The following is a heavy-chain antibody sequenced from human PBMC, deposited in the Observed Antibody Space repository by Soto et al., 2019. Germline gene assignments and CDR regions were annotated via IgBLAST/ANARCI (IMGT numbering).Heavy chain of an antibody. V-gene: IGHV4-59*08. J-gene: IGHJ4*02. Sequence: PETLSLTCTVSAHSTSRYYWRWIRQPPGKVLEWIGYIHSSGRTKYNPSLKRRVTIAVDTSKNQLPMRMRSVTAADTAGYYCPRQETLHVDYDYWGQGSWVTVSA. CDR1: AHSTSRYY. CDR2: IHSSGRT. CDR3: PRQETLHVDYDY. D-gene: IGHD4-17*01.